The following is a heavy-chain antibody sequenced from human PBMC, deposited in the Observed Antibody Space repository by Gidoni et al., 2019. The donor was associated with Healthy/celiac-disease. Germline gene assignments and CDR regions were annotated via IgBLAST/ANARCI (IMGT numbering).Heavy chain of an antibody. J-gene: IGHJ3*02. CDR1: GFPFSSYA. CDR3: AKDGDGPYPSAFDI. V-gene: IGHV3-23*01. CDR2: ISGSGGST. D-gene: IGHD2-21*01. Sequence: EVQLLESGGGLVQPGGSLRLSCAASGFPFSSYAMNWVRQAPGKGLEWVSTISGSGGSTYYADSVKGRFSISRDNSKNTLYLQMNSLRAEDTAIYYCAKDGDGPYPSAFDIWGQGTMVTVSS.